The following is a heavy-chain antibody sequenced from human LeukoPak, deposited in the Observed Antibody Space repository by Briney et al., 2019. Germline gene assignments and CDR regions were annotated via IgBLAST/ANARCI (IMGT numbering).Heavy chain of an antibody. V-gene: IGHV4-39*01. D-gene: IGHD3-3*01. J-gene: IGHJ6*03. Sequence: SETLSLTCTVSGGSISSSSYYWGWIRQPPGKGLEWIGSIYYSGSTYYNPSLKSRVTISVDTSKNQFSLKLSSVTAADTAVYYCAITIFGVVPPMDVWGKGTTVTVSS. CDR2: IYYSGST. CDR3: AITIFGVVPPMDV. CDR1: GGSISSSSYY.